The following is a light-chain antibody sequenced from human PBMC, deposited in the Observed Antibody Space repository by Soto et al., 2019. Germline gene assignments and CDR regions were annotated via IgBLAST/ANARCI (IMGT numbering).Light chain of an antibody. CDR3: QQYGISPLALT. CDR1: QTVIVSY. CDR2: GTS. V-gene: IGKV3-20*01. J-gene: IGKJ4*01. Sequence: EIVLTQSPGTLSLSPGERATLSCRASQTVIVSYLAWYQQKPGQAPRLLIYGTSSRATDIPDRFSGSGSGTDFTLTISRLEPEDVAVYYCQQYGISPLALTFGGGTKVEV.